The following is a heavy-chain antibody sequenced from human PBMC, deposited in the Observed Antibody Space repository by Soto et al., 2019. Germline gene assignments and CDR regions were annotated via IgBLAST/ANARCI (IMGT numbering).Heavy chain of an antibody. CDR2: IWYDGSKK. Sequence: GGSLRLSCAASGFPFSSYGMHWVRQAPGKGLEWVAVIWYDGSKKYYVDSVKGRFTISRDDSKNTLYVQMNSLRAEDTAVYYCAGAPPFSSGWYLSAFDIWGQGTMVTVSS. CDR3: AGAPPFSSGWYLSAFDI. V-gene: IGHV3-33*01. CDR1: GFPFSSYG. D-gene: IGHD6-19*01. J-gene: IGHJ3*02.